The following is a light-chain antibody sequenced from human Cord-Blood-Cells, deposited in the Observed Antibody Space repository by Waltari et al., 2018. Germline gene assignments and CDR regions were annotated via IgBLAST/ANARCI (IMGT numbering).Light chain of an antibody. V-gene: IGKV4-1*01. CDR2: WAS. CDR1: QSVLYSSNNKNY. J-gene: IGKJ3*01. Sequence: DIVMTQSPDSLAVSLGERATINCKSSQSVLYSSNNKNYLAWYQQKPGQPPKLLIYWASTRESVVPDRFSDSGSGTDFTLTISSLQAEDVAVYYCQQYYSTPPTFGPGTKVDIK. CDR3: QQYYSTPPT.